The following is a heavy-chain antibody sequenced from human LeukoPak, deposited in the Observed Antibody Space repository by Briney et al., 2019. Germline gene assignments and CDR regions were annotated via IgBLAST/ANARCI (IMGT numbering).Heavy chain of an antibody. CDR3: ARYLSTIHYYGMDV. CDR2: INPNSGGT. D-gene: IGHD3-3*02. Sequence: ASVKVSCKASGYTFTGYYMHWVRQAPGQGLEWMGWINPNSGGTNYAQKFQGRVTMTRDTSISTAYMELSRLRSDDTAVYYCARYLSTIHYYGMDVWGQGTTVTVSS. CDR1: GYTFTGYY. J-gene: IGHJ6*02. V-gene: IGHV1-2*02.